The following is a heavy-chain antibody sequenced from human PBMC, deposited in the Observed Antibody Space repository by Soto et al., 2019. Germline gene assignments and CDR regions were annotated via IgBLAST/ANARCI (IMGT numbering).Heavy chain of an antibody. D-gene: IGHD6-6*01. CDR2: ISYDGSNK. CDR3: AKDTSEAAREYYYYGMDV. Sequence: QVQLVESGGGVVQPGRSLRLSCAASGFTFSSYGMHWVRQAPGKGLEWVAVISYDGSNKYYADSVKGRFTISRDNSKNPLYLQMNSLRAEDTAVYYCAKDTSEAAREYYYYGMDVWGQGTTVTVSS. CDR1: GFTFSSYG. J-gene: IGHJ6*02. V-gene: IGHV3-30*18.